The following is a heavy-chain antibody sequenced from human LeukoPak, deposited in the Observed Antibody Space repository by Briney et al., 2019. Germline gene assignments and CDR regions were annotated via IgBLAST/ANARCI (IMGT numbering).Heavy chain of an antibody. V-gene: IGHV4-59*01. Sequence: SETLSLTCIVSGGSISSYYWSWIRQPPGKGLEWIGYIYYSGSANYNPSFKSRVTISIDKSKNQFSLKLSSVTATDTGVYYCARGLTLFDPWGQGTLVTVSS. J-gene: IGHJ5*02. D-gene: IGHD1-20*01. CDR3: ARGLTLFDP. CDR2: IYYSGSA. CDR1: GGSISSYY.